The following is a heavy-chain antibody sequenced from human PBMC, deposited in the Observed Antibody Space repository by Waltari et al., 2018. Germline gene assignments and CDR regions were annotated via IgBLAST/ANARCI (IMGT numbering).Heavy chain of an antibody. V-gene: IGHV3-23*04. D-gene: IGHD3-22*01. CDR1: GFTFSSYA. Sequence: EVQLVESGGGLVQPGGSLRLSCAASGFTFSSYAMSWVRQAPGKGLEWVSAISGSGGSTYYADSVKGRFTISRDNSKNTLYLQMNSLRAEDTAVYYCAKDQGPRRYDSSGYYYWGQGTLVTVSS. J-gene: IGHJ4*02. CDR2: ISGSGGST. CDR3: AKDQGPRRYDSSGYYY.